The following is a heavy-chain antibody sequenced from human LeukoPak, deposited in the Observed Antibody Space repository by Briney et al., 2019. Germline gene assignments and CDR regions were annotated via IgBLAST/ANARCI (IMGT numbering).Heavy chain of an antibody. D-gene: IGHD3-22*01. Sequence: GASVKVSCKASGYTFTSYDINWVRQATGQGLEWMGWMNPNSGDTGYAQKFQGRVTMTRNTSISTAYMELSSLRSEDTAVYYCARGDYYDSSGYYFLVGAFDIWGQGTMVTVSS. CDR2: MNPNSGDT. CDR1: GYTFTSYD. CDR3: ARGDYYDSSGYYFLVGAFDI. J-gene: IGHJ3*02. V-gene: IGHV1-8*01.